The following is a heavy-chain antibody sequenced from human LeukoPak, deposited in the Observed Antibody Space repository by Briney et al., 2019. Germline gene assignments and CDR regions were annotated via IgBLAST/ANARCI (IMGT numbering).Heavy chain of an antibody. V-gene: IGHV3-33*01. D-gene: IGHD4-17*01. CDR2: IWYDGSNK. J-gene: IGHJ4*02. CDR3: ARGLTVTTDRDY. CDR1: GFTFSSYG. Sequence: GGSLRLSCAASGFTFSSYGMHWVRQAPGKGLEWVAVIWYDGSNKYYADSVKGRFTISRDNSKNTLYLQMNSLRAEDTAVYYCARGLTVTTDRDYWGQGTLVTVSS.